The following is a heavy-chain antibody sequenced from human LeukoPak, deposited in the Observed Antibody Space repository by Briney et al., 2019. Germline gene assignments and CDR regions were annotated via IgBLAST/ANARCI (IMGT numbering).Heavy chain of an antibody. D-gene: IGHD2-2*01. CDR1: GFTFNNAW. CDR2: IKNKTDGETT. CDR3: TTAGYCSSTSCYAWLDY. V-gene: IGHV3-15*01. Sequence: GGSLRLSCAASGFTFNNAWMSWVRQAPGKGLEWVGRIKNKTDGETTDYAAPVKGRFTISRDDSKNTLYLQMNSLKTEDTAVYYCTTAGYCSSTSCYAWLDYWGQGTLVTASS. J-gene: IGHJ4*02.